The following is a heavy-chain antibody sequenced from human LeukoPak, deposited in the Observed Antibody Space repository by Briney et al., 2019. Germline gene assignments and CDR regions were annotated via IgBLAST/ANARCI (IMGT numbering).Heavy chain of an antibody. V-gene: IGHV4-39*01. CDR3: ARHSYHSAWYF. J-gene: IGHJ4*02. D-gene: IGHD3-16*02. CDR1: GGSISSNDYY. CDR2: IFYSRST. Sequence: SETLSLTCSVSGGSISSNDYYWGWVRQPPGKGPEWIGSIFYSRSTYYNPSLKSRVTISIDTSKNQFSLKLSSVTAADTALYYCARHSYHSAWYFGGQGTLVTVSS.